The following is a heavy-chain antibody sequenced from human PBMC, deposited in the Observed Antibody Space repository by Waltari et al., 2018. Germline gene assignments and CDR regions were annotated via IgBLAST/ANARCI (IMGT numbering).Heavy chain of an antibody. D-gene: IGHD2-15*01. CDR3: ARGDIVIVPAADNWFDP. CDR2: INTNTGKP. V-gene: IGHV7-4-1*02. Sequence: QVQLVQSGSAMKKPGASVKVSCKASGYTFINYGVNWGRQAPGQGLEWMGWINTNTGKPTYAQGFTGRFVFSSDTSVNTAYLQISNLKTEDTAVYYCARGDIVIVPAADNWFDPWGQGTLVTVSS. J-gene: IGHJ5*02. CDR1: GYTFINYG.